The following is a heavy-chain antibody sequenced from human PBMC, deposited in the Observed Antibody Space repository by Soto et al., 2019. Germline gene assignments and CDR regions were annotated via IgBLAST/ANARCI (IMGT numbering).Heavy chain of an antibody. V-gene: IGHV3-33*01. Sequence: GGSLRLSCAASGFTFSSYGMHWVRQAPGKGLKWVAVIWYDGSNKYYADSVKGRFTISRDNSKNTLYLQMNSLRAEDTAVYYCASSGYSGYLYYYYYGMDVWGQGTTVTVSS. D-gene: IGHD5-12*01. CDR1: GFTFSSYG. J-gene: IGHJ6*02. CDR3: ASSGYSGYLYYYYYGMDV. CDR2: IWYDGSNK.